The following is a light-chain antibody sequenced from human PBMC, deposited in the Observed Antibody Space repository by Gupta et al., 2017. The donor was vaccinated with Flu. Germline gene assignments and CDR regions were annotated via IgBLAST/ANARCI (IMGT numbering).Light chain of an antibody. CDR2: GTS. CDR3: HHYGTSPYT. V-gene: IGKV3-20*01. Sequence: GALSLSPGERFPLSCRASQSVDRNHLAWYQQKPGQAPRLLIYGTSNRSPGIPDRFSGGGSGTDFTLTINRLEPEDFALFYCHHYGTSPYTFGQGTKVEIK. CDR1: QSVDRNH. J-gene: IGKJ2*01.